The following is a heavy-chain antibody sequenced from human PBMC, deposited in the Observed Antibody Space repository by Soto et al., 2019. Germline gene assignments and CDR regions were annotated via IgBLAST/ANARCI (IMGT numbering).Heavy chain of an antibody. CDR1: GFTFSSYG. Sequence: QVQLVESGGGVVQPGRSLRLSCAASGFTFSSYGMHWVRQAPGKGLEWVAVISYDGSNKYYADSVKGRFTISRDNSKNTLYLQMNSLRAEDTAVYYCAKDHQQYSSSSNEYYYGMDVWGQGTTVTVSS. V-gene: IGHV3-30*18. CDR2: ISYDGSNK. D-gene: IGHD6-6*01. J-gene: IGHJ6*02. CDR3: AKDHQQYSSSSNEYYYGMDV.